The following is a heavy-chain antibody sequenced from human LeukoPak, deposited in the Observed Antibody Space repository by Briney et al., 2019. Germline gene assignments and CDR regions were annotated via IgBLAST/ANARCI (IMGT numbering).Heavy chain of an antibody. Sequence: SETLSLTCTVSGGSINDGGYYWGWIRQHPGKGLEWIAYVYYTGTAYYNPSLQGRLAVSVDTSKNQFSLNLSSVTAADTAVYYCARDRAYCERANCYRFFDVWGRGTLVAVSS. CDR3: ARDRAYCERANCYRFFDV. D-gene: IGHD2-21*01. V-gene: IGHV4-31*03. CDR2: VYYTGTA. CDR1: GGSINDGGYY. J-gene: IGHJ2*01.